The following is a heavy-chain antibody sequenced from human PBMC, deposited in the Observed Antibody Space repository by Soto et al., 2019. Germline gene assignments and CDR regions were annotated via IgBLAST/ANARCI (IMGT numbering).Heavy chain of an antibody. J-gene: IGHJ3*02. Sequence: RQMPGKGLEWMGIIYPGDSDTRYSPSFQGQVTISADKSISTAYLQWSSLKASDTAMYYCARHIDGQWLVQGAFDIWGQGTMVTVSS. CDR2: IYPGDSDT. D-gene: IGHD6-19*01. V-gene: IGHV5-51*01. CDR3: ARHIDGQWLVQGAFDI.